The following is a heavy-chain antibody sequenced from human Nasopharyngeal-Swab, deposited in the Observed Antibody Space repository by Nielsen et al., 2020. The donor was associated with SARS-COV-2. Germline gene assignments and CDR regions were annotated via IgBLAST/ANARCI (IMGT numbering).Heavy chain of an antibody. Sequence: GASLRLSCAASGFTFSGYSMNWVRQSPGKGLEWVSSISSSSTYIYYADSVKARFTISRDNAKNSLYLQMNSLRAEDTAVYYCARVTLLASDAFDIWGQGTMVTVSS. CDR3: ARVTLLASDAFDI. CDR1: GFTFSGYS. CDR2: ISSSSTYI. V-gene: IGHV3-21*01. J-gene: IGHJ3*02. D-gene: IGHD3-3*02.